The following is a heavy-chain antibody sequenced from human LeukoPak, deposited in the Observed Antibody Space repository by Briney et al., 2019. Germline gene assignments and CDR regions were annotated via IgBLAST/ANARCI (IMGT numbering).Heavy chain of an antibody. CDR2: IYTSGST. V-gene: IGHV4-61*02. D-gene: IGHD6-19*01. J-gene: IGHJ4*02. Sequence: SETLSLTCTVSGGSISSSSYYWSWIRQPAGKGLEWIGRIYTSGSTNYNPSLKSRVTISVDTSKNQFSLKLSSVTAADTAVYYCARDPISGWYGNYFDYWGQGTLVTVSS. CDR3: ARDPISGWYGNYFDY. CDR1: GGSISSSSYY.